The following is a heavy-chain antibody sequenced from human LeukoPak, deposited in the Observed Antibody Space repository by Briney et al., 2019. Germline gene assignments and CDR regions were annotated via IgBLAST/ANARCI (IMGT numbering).Heavy chain of an antibody. CDR2: IYTSGST. D-gene: IGHD5-12*01. CDR3: ARQYSGYDFQSD. J-gene: IGHJ4*02. V-gene: IGHV4-4*07. CDR1: GVSISSYY. Sequence: PSETLSLTCTVSGVSISSYYWSWIRQPAGTGLEWIGRIYTSGSTNYNPSLKSRVTMSVDTSKNQFSLRLSSVTAADTAVYYCARQYSGYDFQSDWGQGTLVTVSS.